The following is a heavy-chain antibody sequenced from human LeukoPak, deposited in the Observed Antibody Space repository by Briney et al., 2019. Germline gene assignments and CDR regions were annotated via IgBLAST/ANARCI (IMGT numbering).Heavy chain of an antibody. Sequence: GGSLRLSCAASGFTVSSNYMSWVRQAPGKGLEWVSVIYSGGSTYYADSVKGRFTISRDNSKNTLYLQMNSLRAEDTAVYYCASRQVVAGPYFDYWGQGTLVTVSS. CDR1: GFTVSSNY. J-gene: IGHJ4*02. D-gene: IGHD6-19*01. CDR3: ASRQVVAGPYFDY. CDR2: IYSGGST. V-gene: IGHV3-53*01.